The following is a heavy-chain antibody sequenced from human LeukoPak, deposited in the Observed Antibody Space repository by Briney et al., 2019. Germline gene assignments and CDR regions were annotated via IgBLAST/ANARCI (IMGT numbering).Heavy chain of an antibody. CDR3: AKGPDYDIGADV. CDR1: EFTLSKFG. Sequence: GGSLRLSCVASEFTLSKFGMHWVRQTPGRGLEWVAFILYDGSKKYYADSVKGRFTISRDNSKNTLYLQMNSLRAEDTAVYYCAKGPDYDIGADVWGKGTTVTISS. V-gene: IGHV3-30*02. CDR2: ILYDGSKK. J-gene: IGHJ6*04. D-gene: IGHD3-9*01.